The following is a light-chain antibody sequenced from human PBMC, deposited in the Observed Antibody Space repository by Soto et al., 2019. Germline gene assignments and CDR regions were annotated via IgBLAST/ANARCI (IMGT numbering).Light chain of an antibody. Sequence: QSALTQPASVSGSPVQSITTSCTGTSSDVGSYSLLSWYQHHPGKAPKLIIYEDIKGPSGVSNRFSGSKSGNTASLRISGLQAEDEADYYCYTYAGGSTYLFGTGTKVTVL. CDR2: EDI. V-gene: IGLV2-23*01. J-gene: IGLJ1*01. CDR1: SSDVGSYSL. CDR3: YTYAGGSTYL.